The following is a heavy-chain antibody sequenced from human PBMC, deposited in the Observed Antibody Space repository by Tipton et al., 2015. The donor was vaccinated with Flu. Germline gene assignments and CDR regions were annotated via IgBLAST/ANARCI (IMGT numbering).Heavy chain of an antibody. CDR3: ARLPLPLSYFDY. Sequence: TLSLTCSVSGDSIGSAYYWGWIRQPPGKGMEWIGNIHRTGSTYFNPSLTGRVTISVDTSKNQFSLKLSSVTAADTAVYYCARLPLPLSYFDYWGQGTLVTVSS. CDR1: GDSIGSAYY. V-gene: IGHV4-38-2*01. CDR2: IHRTGST. J-gene: IGHJ4*02.